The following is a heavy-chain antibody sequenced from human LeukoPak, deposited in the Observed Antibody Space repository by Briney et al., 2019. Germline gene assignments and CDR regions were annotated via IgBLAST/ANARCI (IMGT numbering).Heavy chain of an antibody. V-gene: IGHV1-18*01. CDR3: ARKEGDYYDSSGYLRY. Sequence: ASVKVSCKASGYTFTSYGISWVRQAPGRGLEWMGWISAYNGNTNYAQKLQGRVTMTTDTSTSTAYMELRSLRSDDTAVYYCARKEGDYYDSSGYLRYWGQGTLVTVSP. D-gene: IGHD3-22*01. CDR2: ISAYNGNT. J-gene: IGHJ4*02. CDR1: GYTFTSYG.